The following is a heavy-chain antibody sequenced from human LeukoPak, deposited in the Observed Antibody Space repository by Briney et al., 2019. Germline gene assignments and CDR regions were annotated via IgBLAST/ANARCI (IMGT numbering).Heavy chain of an antibody. CDR2: IYTSGST. J-gene: IGHJ4*02. V-gene: IGHV4-61*02. Sequence: SETLSLTCTVSGGSISSDSYYWSWIRQPAGKGLEWIGRIYTSGSTHYNPSLQSRVTISVDTSKNQVSLKLSSVTAADTAVYYCARGDYRNYEFPFDYWGQGTLVTVSS. CDR1: GGSISSDSYY. CDR3: ARGDYRNYEFPFDY. D-gene: IGHD4-11*01.